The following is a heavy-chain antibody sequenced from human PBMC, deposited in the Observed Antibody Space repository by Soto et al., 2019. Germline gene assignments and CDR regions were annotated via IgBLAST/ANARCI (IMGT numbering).Heavy chain of an antibody. Sequence: QVQLQESGPGLVKPSETLSLTCTVSGGSISSYYWSWIRQPPGKGLEWIAYIYYSGSTNYNPSLKSRVTLXXDTSKNQFSLKLSSVTAADTAVYFCARDVYWGFDPWGQGTLVTVSS. CDR3: ARDVYWGFDP. CDR2: IYYSGST. D-gene: IGHD2-8*02. CDR1: GGSISSYY. V-gene: IGHV4-59*01. J-gene: IGHJ5*02.